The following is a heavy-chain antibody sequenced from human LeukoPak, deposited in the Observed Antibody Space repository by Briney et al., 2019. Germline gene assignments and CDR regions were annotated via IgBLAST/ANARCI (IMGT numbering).Heavy chain of an antibody. CDR1: GGTFNSYA. D-gene: IGHD5-24*01. J-gene: IGHJ6*03. Sequence: ASVKVSCKASGGTFNSYAISWVRQAPGQGLEWMGGIMPLFGTANYAQEFQGRVTFTTDESASTAYMEVSSMRSEDTAVYYCASGSLGDGYGVGDYYQYMDVWGKGTTVTVSS. CDR3: ASGSLGDGYGVGDYYQYMDV. CDR2: IMPLFGTA. V-gene: IGHV1-69*05.